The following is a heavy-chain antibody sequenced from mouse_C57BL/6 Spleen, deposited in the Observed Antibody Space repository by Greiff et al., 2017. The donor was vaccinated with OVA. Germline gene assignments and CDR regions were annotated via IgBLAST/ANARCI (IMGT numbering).Heavy chain of an antibody. CDR2: IKPGSGGT. V-gene: IGHV1-54*01. Sequence: QVQLQQSGAELVRPGTSVKVSCKASGYAFTNYLIEWVKQRPGQGLEWIGVIKPGSGGTNYNEKFKGKATLTADKSSSPAYMQLSSLTSEDSAVYFCARSTTVEEGFADWGQGTLVTVSA. CDR3: ARSTTVEEGFAD. CDR1: GYAFTNYL. D-gene: IGHD1-1*01. J-gene: IGHJ3*01.